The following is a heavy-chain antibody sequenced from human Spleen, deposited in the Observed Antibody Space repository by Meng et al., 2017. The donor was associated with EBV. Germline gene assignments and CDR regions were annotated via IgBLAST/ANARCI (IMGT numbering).Heavy chain of an antibody. Sequence: QLTLKESGPAPLKPTQTLTLTCTFSGFSLDTSGVAVGWIRQPPGKPLEWLALIYWDDDKRYSPSLENRLTITRGTSRNQVVLTITNVDPADTGTYFCVHTSTPSSWQPDFWGQGILVTVSS. D-gene: IGHD6-13*01. V-gene: IGHV2-5*02. CDR2: IYWDDDK. CDR1: GFSLDTSGVA. J-gene: IGHJ4*02. CDR3: VHTSTPSSWQPDF.